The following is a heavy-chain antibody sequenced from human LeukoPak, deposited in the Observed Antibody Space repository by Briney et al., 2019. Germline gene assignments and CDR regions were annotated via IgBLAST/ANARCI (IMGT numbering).Heavy chain of an antibody. Sequence: PGGSPRLSCAASGFTFSSYAMNWVRQAPGKGLECISAISGSGDSTYYADSVKGRFTISRDNSKNTPYLQMNSLRAEDTAVYYCARNVSGQYFDIWGRGTLVTVSS. D-gene: IGHD2/OR15-2a*01. CDR3: ARNVSGQYFDI. J-gene: IGHJ2*01. V-gene: IGHV3-23*01. CDR1: GFTFSSYA. CDR2: ISGSGDST.